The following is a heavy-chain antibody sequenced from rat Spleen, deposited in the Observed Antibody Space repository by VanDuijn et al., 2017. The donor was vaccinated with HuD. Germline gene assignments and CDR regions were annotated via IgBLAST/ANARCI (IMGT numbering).Heavy chain of an antibody. Sequence: QVQLKESGPGLVKPSQTLSLTCTVSGFSLISYGVSWVRQPSGKGLEWMGGIWGDGNTNYNSVLKFRLSISRDTSKSQTYLKMNSLQTEDTAMYFCARWKYTTDWFAYWGQGTLVTVSS. J-gene: IGHJ3*01. CDR3: ARWKYTTDWFAY. D-gene: IGHD1-6*01. CDR1: GFSLISYG. CDR2: IWGDGNT. V-gene: IGHV2S61*01.